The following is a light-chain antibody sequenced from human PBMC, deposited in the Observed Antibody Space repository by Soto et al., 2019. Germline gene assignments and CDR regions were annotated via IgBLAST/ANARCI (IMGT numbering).Light chain of an antibody. CDR2: GTY. Sequence: ETFLTQSAGTLSLSPGARATPSWMDIPIFSSSSLAWYQQRPGQAHRLLIYGTYSRATGIPDRFSGSGSGTDFTLTISRLEPEDFAVYFCQRYGSSPLIPLGKGKRVEIK. CDR3: QRYGSSPLIP. CDR1: PIFSSSS. V-gene: IGKV3-20*01. J-gene: IGKJ5*01.